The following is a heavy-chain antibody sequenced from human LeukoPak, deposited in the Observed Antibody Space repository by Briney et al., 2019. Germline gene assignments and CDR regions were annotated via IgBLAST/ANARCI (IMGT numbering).Heavy chain of an antibody. CDR3: AVGITILGVAASFDS. CDR2: IDHRGTA. Sequence: SETLSLTCAVYGGSYNAYYWSWIRQPPGKGLEWIGDIDHRGTATYNPSLKSRLTISADASKNQFSLKLNSVTDADTAVYYCAVGITILGVAASFDSWGQGNLVIVSS. D-gene: IGHD3-3*01. V-gene: IGHV4-34*01. J-gene: IGHJ4*02. CDR1: GGSYNAYY.